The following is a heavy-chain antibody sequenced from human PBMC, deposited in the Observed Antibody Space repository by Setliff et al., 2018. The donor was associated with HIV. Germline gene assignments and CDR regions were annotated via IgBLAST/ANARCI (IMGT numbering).Heavy chain of an antibody. Sequence: SETLSLTCAVSGGSISSSYWWSWVRQTPGEGLEWIGEINHSGSTNYNPSLKSRVTISVDTSKNQFSLKLSSVTAADTAVYYCATYADRESNRFDPWGQGILVTVSS. CDR3: ATYADRESNRFDP. J-gene: IGHJ5*02. V-gene: IGHV4-4*02. CDR1: GGSISSSYW. D-gene: IGHD3-10*01. CDR2: INHSGST.